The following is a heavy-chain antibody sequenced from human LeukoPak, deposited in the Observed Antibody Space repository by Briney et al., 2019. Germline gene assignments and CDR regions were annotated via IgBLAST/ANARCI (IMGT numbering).Heavy chain of an antibody. Sequence: SETLSLTCTVSGGSISSYYWSWIRQPPGKGLEWIGYIYYSGSTNYNPSLKSRVTISVDTSKNQFSLKLSSVTAADTAVYYCAREGGSSHPFDYWGQGTLVTVSS. V-gene: IGHV4-59*12. CDR3: AREGGSSHPFDY. CDR1: GGSISSYY. J-gene: IGHJ4*02. D-gene: IGHD1-26*01. CDR2: IYYSGST.